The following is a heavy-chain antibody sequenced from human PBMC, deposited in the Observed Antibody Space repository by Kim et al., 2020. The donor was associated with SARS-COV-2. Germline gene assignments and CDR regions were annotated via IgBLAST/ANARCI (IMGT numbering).Heavy chain of an antibody. CDR2: ISYDGSNK. Sequence: GGSLRLSCAASGFTFSSYGMHWVLQAPGKGLVWVAVISYDGSNKYYADSVKGRFTISRDNSKNTLYLQMNSLRAKDTAVYYCAIDPCRLVEPAAFRGFDTWGQGTLVTVSS. D-gene: IGHD2-2*01. CDR3: AIDPCRLVEPAAFRGFDT. V-gene: IGHV3-30*03. J-gene: IGHJ5*02. CDR1: GFTFSSYG.